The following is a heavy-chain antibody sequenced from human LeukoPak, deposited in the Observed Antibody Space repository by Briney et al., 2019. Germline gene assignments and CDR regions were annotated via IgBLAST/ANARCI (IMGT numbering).Heavy chain of an antibody. V-gene: IGHV4-34*01. Sequence: SETLSLTCAVYGGSFSGYYWSWIRQPLGKGLEWIGEINHSGSTNYNPSLKSRVTISVDTSKNQFSLKLSSVTAAGTAVYYCARVVHMRFDYWGQGTLVTVSS. CDR2: INHSGST. CDR3: ARVVHMRFDY. J-gene: IGHJ4*02. CDR1: GGSFSGYY.